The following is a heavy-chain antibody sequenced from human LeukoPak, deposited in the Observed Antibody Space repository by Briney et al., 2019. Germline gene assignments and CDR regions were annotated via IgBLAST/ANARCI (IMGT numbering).Heavy chain of an antibody. CDR1: GYTFTGYY. CDR3: ARTAGFYSNAFDI. D-gene: IGHD3-22*01. Sequence: GASVKVSCKASGYTFTGYYMQWVRQAPGQGPEWMGYINPNSGGTNYAQKFQGRVTMTTDTSISTAYMELSRLRSADTAVYYCARTAGFYSNAFDIWGQGTMVTVSS. CDR2: INPNSGGT. V-gene: IGHV1-2*02. J-gene: IGHJ3*02.